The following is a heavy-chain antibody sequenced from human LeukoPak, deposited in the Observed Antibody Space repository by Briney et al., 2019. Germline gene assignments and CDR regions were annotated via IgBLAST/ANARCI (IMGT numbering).Heavy chain of an antibody. J-gene: IGHJ5*02. V-gene: IGHV4-34*01. D-gene: IGHD2-15*01. Sequence: PSETLSLTCAVYGGSFSGYYWSWIRQPPGKGLEWIGEINHSGSTNYNPSLKSRVTISVDTSKNQFSLKLSSVTAADTAVYYCARTIVVVVRRRNWFDPWGQGTLVTVSS. CDR3: ARTIVVVVRRRNWFDP. CDR1: GGSFSGYY. CDR2: INHSGST.